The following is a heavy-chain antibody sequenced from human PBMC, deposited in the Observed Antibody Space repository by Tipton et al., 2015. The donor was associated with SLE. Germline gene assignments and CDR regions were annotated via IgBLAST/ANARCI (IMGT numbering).Heavy chain of an antibody. CDR1: GYSIASGYF. J-gene: IGHJ2*01. CDR3: ARGYCTGGGCQLMYFDL. Sequence: TLSLTCNVSGYSIASGYFWGWVRQPPGKGLEWIGVVYHSGLTYSNPSLKSRLTISVDTSKNQFSLKLSSVTAADTAMYYCARGYCTGGGCQLMYFDLWGRGTLVTVSS. D-gene: IGHD2-8*02. V-gene: IGHV4-38-2*02. CDR2: VYHSGLT.